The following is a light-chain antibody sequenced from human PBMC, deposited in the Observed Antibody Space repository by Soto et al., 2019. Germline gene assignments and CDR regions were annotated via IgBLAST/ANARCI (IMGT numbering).Light chain of an antibody. CDR2: EVS. CDR1: SSDVGSYNY. V-gene: IGLV2-14*01. J-gene: IGLJ1*01. CDR3: SSYTSSSTYV. Sequence: QSVLTQPAYVYGSPGQSVTISCTGASSDVGSYNYVSWYQQHPGKAPKLMIYEVSNRPSGVSNRFSGSKSGNTASLTISGLQAEDEADYYCSSYTSSSTYVFGTGTKVTVL.